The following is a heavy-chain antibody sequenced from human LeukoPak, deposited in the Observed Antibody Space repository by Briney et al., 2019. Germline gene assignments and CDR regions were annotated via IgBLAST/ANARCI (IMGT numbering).Heavy chain of an antibody. CDR3: AIGYCSSTSCYGVYDY. Sequence: SETLSLTCSVSGGSINSYYWSWIRQPPGKGLEWIGYIYDSGTTKYNPSLKSRVTISVDTSKNQFSLKLSSVTAADTAVYYCAIGYCSSTSCYGVYDYWGQGTLVTVSS. CDR2: IYDSGTT. D-gene: IGHD2-2*01. CDR1: GGSINSYY. J-gene: IGHJ4*02. V-gene: IGHV4-59*12.